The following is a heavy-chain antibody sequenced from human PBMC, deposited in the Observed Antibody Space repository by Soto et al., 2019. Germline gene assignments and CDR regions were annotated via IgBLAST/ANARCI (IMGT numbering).Heavy chain of an antibody. CDR3: ARDLRGYSRYDYLDY. CDR1: GGSISSGGYY. CDR2: SYYTGSS. D-gene: IGHD5-12*01. J-gene: IGHJ4*02. Sequence: TLSLTCTVSGGSISSGGYYWSWIRQHPGKGLEWVGYSYYTGSSYYNPSLKSRVTISVDASKNQLSLRLAPVTAADTAVYYCARDLRGYSRYDYLDYWGQGIPVTVSS. V-gene: IGHV4-31*03.